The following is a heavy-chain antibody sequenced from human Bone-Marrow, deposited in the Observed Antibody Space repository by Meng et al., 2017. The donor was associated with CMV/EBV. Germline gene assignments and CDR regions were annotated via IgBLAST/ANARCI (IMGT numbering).Heavy chain of an antibody. CDR2: ISAYNGNT. D-gene: IGHD2-2*01. V-gene: IGHV1-18*04. CDR3: ARDQFYCSSTSCYGEDYYYGMDV. CDR1: GYTFTGYY. J-gene: IGHJ6*02. Sequence: ASVKVSCKAAGYTFTGYYIHWVRQAPGQGLEWMGWISAYNGNTNYAQKLQGRVTMTTDTSTSTAYMELRSLRSDGTAVYYCARDQFYCSSTSCYGEDYYYGMDVWGQGTTVTVSS.